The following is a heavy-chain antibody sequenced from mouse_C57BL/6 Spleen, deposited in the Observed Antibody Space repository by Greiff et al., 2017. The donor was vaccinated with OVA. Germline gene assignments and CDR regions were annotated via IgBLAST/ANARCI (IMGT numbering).Heavy chain of an antibody. D-gene: IGHD1-1*01. V-gene: IGHV1-62-2*01. CDR3: ARHEEPYCYGSSSYYFDY. CDR2: FYPGSGSI. CDR1: GYTFTEYT. J-gene: IGHJ2*01. Sequence: QVQLQQSGAELVKPGASVTLSCKASGYTFTEYTIHWVKQRSGQGLEWIGWFYPGSGSIKYNEKFKDKATLTADKSSSTVYMELSRLTSEDSAVYFCARHEEPYCYGSSSYYFDYWGQGTTLTVSA.